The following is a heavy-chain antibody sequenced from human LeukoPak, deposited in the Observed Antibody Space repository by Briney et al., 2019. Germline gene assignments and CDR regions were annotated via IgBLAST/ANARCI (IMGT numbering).Heavy chain of an antibody. CDR1: GFTFSSYA. D-gene: IGHD5-18*01. V-gene: IGHV3-30-3*01. CDR3: ARVMFEGYSYGY. CDR2: ISYDGSNK. J-gene: IGHJ4*02. Sequence: PGGSLRLSCAASGFTFSSYAMHWVRQAPGKGLEWVAVISYDGSNKYYADSVKGRFTISRDNSKNTLYLQMNSLRAEDTAVYYCARVMFEGYSYGYWGQGTLVTVSS.